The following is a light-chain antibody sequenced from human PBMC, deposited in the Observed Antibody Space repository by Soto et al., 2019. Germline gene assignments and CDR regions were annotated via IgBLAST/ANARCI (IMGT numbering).Light chain of an antibody. CDR3: QQYQNLWT. CDR1: QSVSGS. J-gene: IGKJ1*01. Sequence: EIVLTQSPASLCLSPGERATLSCRASQSVSGSLAWYQQKPGQAPRLLIYDASNRATGIPARFSGSGSGTEFTLTISSLQSEDFAIYYCQQYQNLWTFGQGTKGDIK. CDR2: DAS. V-gene: IGKV3-11*01.